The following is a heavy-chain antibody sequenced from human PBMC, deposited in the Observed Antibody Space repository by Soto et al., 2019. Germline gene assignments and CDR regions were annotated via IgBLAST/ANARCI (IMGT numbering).Heavy chain of an antibody. V-gene: IGHV1-46*03. J-gene: IGHJ4*02. D-gene: IGHD6-6*01. Sequence: QVQLVQSGAEVKEPGASVKVSCKASGYTLTSYYIHWIRQAPGQGLEWMGIINPNGGSTNYAQSFEGSVTITTDTSTSTVYMYLSSLRSEDTAVYYCARGLASGDYWGQGTLVTVSS. CDR3: ARGLASGDY. CDR2: INPNGGST. CDR1: GYTLTSYY.